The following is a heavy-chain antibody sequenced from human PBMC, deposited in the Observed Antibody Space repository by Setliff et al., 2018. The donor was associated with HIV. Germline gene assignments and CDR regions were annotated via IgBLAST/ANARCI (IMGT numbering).Heavy chain of an antibody. CDR2: IFLRNGET. CDR3: TTTYVRDDYNFDF. Sequence: ASVKVSCKASGHNSDFCIHWVQQAPGGRLAWMGRIFLRNGETRYSEKFQGRLTITAGTSIDTAYMDLSSLRSEDTAVYYCTTTYVRDDYNFDFWGQGSLVTVSS. D-gene: IGHD4-4*01. V-gene: IGHV1-69-2*01. J-gene: IGHJ4*02. CDR1: GHNSDFC.